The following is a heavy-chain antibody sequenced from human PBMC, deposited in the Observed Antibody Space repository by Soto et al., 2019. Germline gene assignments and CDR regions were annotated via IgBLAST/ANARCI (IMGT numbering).Heavy chain of an antibody. CDR3: ARGRDYGGNGNAFDI. J-gene: IGHJ3*02. CDR2: IYHSGST. CDR1: GGSISSGGYS. Sequence: PSETLSLTCAVSGGSISSGGYSGSWIRQPPGKGLEWIGYIYHSGSTYYNPSLKSRVTISVDRSKNQFSLKLSSVTAADTAVYYCARGRDYGGNGNAFDIWGQGTMVTVSS. V-gene: IGHV4-30-2*01. D-gene: IGHD4-17*01.